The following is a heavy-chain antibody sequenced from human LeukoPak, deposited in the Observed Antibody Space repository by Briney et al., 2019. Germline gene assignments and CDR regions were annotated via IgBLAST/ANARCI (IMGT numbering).Heavy chain of an antibody. J-gene: IGHJ4*02. Sequence: SVKVSCKASGYTFTSYGISWVRQAPGQGLEWMGGIIPVYGSATYAQNFQGRVTITADESTTTAYMELSSLRSEDTAVYYCASDGRVFEYYYDSSDYFTFFDYWGQGTLVTVSS. CDR3: ASDGRVFEYYYDSSDYFTFFDY. D-gene: IGHD3-22*01. CDR2: IIPVYGSA. CDR1: GYTFTSYG. V-gene: IGHV1-69*13.